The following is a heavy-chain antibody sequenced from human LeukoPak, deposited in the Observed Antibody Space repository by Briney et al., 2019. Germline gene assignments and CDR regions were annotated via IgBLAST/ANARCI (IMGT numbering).Heavy chain of an antibody. J-gene: IGHJ4*02. D-gene: IGHD4-17*01. CDR3: ARSPDDYGDYVRDY. V-gene: IGHV4-4*02. CDR2: IYHSGST. CDR1: GGSISSSNW. Sequence: PSETLSLTCAVSGGSISSSNWWSWVRQPPGKGLEWIGEIYHSGSTNYNPSLKSRVTISVDKSENQFSLKLSSVTAADTAVYYCARSPDDYGDYVRDYWGQGTLVTVSS.